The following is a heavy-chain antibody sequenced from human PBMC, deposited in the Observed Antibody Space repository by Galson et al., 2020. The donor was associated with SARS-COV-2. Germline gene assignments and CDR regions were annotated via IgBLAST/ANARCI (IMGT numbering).Heavy chain of an antibody. CDR2: ISGSAMYI. V-gene: IGHV3-21*01. J-gene: IGHJ6*02. CDR1: GFTFSSYS. CDR3: TRDKEGASIYYYYGMDV. Sequence: GESLKISCAASGFTFSSYSMNWVRQAPGKGLEWVSSISGSAMYIYYADSVKGRFTISRDNAKNVLYLQLNSLRAEDTAVYYCTRDKEGASIYYYYGMDVWGQWTTGTVSS.